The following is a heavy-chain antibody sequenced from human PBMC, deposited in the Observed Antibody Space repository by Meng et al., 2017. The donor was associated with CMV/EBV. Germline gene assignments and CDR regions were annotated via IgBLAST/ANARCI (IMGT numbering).Heavy chain of an antibody. Sequence: GGSLRLSCAASGFTFSSYSMNWVRRAPGKGLEWVSSISSSSSYIYYADSVKGRFTISRDNAKNSLYLQMNSLRAEDTAVYYCARRRGRHSGGGSYYFDYWGQGTLVTVSS. V-gene: IGHV3-21*01. CDR1: GFTFSSYS. D-gene: IGHD4-23*01. CDR3: ARRRGRHSGGGSYYFDY. CDR2: ISSSSSYI. J-gene: IGHJ4*02.